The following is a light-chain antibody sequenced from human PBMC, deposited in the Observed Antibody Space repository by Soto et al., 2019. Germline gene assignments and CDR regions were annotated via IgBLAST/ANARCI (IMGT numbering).Light chain of an antibody. V-gene: IGKV1-9*01. CDR2: AAS. CDR1: QGISSS. CDR3: QHLNSDPIT. Sequence: IQLTQSPSSLSSSVGYIVTITCRSSQGISSSLAWYHQKPGKAPKLLIYAASTLQGGVPSRFSGSGSGTDFTLTISSLQPEDFETYYCQHLNSDPITFGQGTRMEIK. J-gene: IGKJ5*01.